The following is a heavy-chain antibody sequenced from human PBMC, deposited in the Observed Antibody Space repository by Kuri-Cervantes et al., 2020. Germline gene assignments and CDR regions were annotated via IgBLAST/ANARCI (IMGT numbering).Heavy chain of an antibody. CDR3: ARGYYYYGMDV. CDR1: GFTFSSYA. V-gene: IGHV3-53*01. Sequence: GESLKISCAASGFTFSSYAMSWVRQAPGKGLEWVSVIYSGGSTYYADSVKGRFTISRDNSKNTLYLQMNSLRAEDTAVYYCARGYYYYGMDVWGQGTTVTVSS. J-gene: IGHJ6*02. CDR2: IYSGGST.